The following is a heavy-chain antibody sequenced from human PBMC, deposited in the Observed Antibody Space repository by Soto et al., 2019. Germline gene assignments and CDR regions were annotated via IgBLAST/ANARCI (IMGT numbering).Heavy chain of an antibody. CDR3: AKMYGSGSYH. V-gene: IGHV3-53*03. Sequence: EVQLLESGGGLAQPGGSRRLSCAASEFTLSGHFMSWVRQPPGKGLEWVSIMFSGGSTDSGDSVKGRFIISRDNSKNMLYLQMNNLRAEDTATYCCAKMYGSGSYHWGQGALVIVSS. J-gene: IGHJ5*02. D-gene: IGHD3-10*01. CDR1: EFTLSGHF. CDR2: MFSGGST.